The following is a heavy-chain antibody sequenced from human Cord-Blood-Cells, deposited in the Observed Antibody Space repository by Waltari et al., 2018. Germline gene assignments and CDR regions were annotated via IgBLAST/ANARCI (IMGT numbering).Heavy chain of an antibody. CDR2: IYYSGST. V-gene: IGHV4-59*01. CDR1: GGSISSYY. J-gene: IGHJ3*02. CDR3: AREGVLMVYPDAFDI. Sequence: QVQLQESGPGLVKPSETLSLTCTVSGGSISSYYWSWIRQPPGKGLAWIGYIYYSGSTNYNPSLKSRVTISVDTSKNQFSLKLSSVTAADTAVYYCAREGVLMVYPDAFDIWGQGTMVTVSS. D-gene: IGHD2-8*01.